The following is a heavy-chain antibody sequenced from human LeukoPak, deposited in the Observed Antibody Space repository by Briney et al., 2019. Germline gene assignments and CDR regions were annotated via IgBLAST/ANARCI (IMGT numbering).Heavy chain of an antibody. Sequence: SETLSLTCTVSGGSISSYYWNGIRQSAGKGLDWTGRIYTSGTTNYNPSLKSRVSMSVDTPNNKFSLKLTSVTAADTAVYYCARGGGNSGWLQVFGYWGQGTLVTVSS. CDR1: GGSISSYY. D-gene: IGHD6-19*01. V-gene: IGHV4-4*07. CDR3: ARGGGNSGWLQVFGY. J-gene: IGHJ4*02. CDR2: IYTSGTT.